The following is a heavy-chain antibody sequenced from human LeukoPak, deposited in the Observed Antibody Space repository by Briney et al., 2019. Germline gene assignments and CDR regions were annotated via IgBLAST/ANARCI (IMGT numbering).Heavy chain of an antibody. CDR2: ISSSSSYI. V-gene: IGHV3-21*01. D-gene: IGHD6-13*01. CDR3: ARAFGIAAARLDY. Sequence: GGSLRLSCAASGFTFSSYSMNWVRQAPGKGLEWVSSISSSSSYIYYADSVKGRFTISRDNAKNSQYLQMNSLRAEDTAVYYCARAFGIAAARLDYWGQGTLVTVSS. J-gene: IGHJ4*02. CDR1: GFTFSSYS.